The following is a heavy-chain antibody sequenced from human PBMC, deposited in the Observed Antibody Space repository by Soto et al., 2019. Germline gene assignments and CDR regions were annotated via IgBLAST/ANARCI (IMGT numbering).Heavy chain of an antibody. CDR3: AGGSPYSSSWSLDY. D-gene: IGHD6-13*01. Sequence: GASVKVSCKACGGTFSSYAISWVRQAPGQGLEWMGGIIPIFGTANYAQKFQGRVTITADESTSTAYMELSSLRSEDTAVYYCAGGSPYSSSWSLDYWGQGTLVTVSS. J-gene: IGHJ4*02. CDR2: IIPIFGTA. V-gene: IGHV1-69*13. CDR1: GGTFSSYA.